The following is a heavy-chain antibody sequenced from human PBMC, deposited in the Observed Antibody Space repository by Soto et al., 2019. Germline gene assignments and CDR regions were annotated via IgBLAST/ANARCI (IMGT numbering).Heavy chain of an antibody. D-gene: IGHD2-15*01. CDR3: ARQVVVVAATRGDYYYYIDV. CDR2: ISAYNGNT. Sequence: QVQLVQSGAEVKKPGASVKVSCKASGYTFTSYGISWVRQAPGQGLEWMGWISAYNGNTNYAQKLQGRVTMTTDTSTSTAYMELRSLKSDDTAVYYCARQVVVVAATRGDYYYYIDVWGKGTTVTVSS. CDR1: GYTFTSYG. J-gene: IGHJ6*03. V-gene: IGHV1-18*01.